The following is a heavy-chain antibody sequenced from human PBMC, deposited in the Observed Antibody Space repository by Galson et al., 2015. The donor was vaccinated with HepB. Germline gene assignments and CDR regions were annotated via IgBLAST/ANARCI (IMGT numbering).Heavy chain of an antibody. J-gene: IGHJ3*02. D-gene: IGHD5-18*01. CDR2: ISSSSTYT. Sequence: SLRLSCAASGFTFSDYYMSWIRQAPGKGLEWVSYISSSSTYTNYADSVKGRFSISRDDAKTSLYLQMNSLRAEDTAVYYCARDSRYGYGTDAFDIWGQGTMVAVSS. V-gene: IGHV3-11*06. CDR3: ARDSRYGYGTDAFDI. CDR1: GFTFSDYY.